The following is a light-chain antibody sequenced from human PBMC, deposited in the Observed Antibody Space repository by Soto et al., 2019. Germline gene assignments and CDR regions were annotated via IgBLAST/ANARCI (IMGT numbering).Light chain of an antibody. CDR3: SSYTGSTTLVV. V-gene: IGLV2-14*01. J-gene: IGLJ2*01. Sequence: QSALTQPASVSGSPGQSITISCTGTSSDVGAYNHVSWYQQYPGKAPKLIIYEVSNRPSGVSNRFSGSKSGNSASLTISGLQTEDEADYYCSSYTGSTTLVVFGGGTKLT. CDR1: SSDVGAYNH. CDR2: EVS.